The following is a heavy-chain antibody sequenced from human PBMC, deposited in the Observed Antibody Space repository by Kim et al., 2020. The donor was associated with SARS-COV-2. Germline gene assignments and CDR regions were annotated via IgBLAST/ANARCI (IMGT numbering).Heavy chain of an antibody. CDR1: GFSVSSFA. CDR2: IGISGNYR. V-gene: IGHV3-23*05. D-gene: IGHD3-10*01. CDR3: VKYTMGSFLGEK. J-gene: IGHJ4*02. Sequence: GGSLRLSCAASGFSVSSFAMGWVRQAPGKGLEWVSGIGISGNYRPYIDSVKGRFAISRDDSRNILYLQMNGLRAEDTARYFCVKYTMGSFLGEKWGTGTL.